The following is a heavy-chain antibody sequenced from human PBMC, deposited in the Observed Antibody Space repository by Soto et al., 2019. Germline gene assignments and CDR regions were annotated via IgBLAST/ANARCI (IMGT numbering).Heavy chain of an antibody. D-gene: IGHD1-26*01. CDR3: MWERPTGVY. V-gene: IGHV3-73*02. CDR1: GFTFTGSA. CDR2: TRMKSNTYAT. Sequence: EVQLVESGGGLVQPGGSLKLSCAASGFTFTGSAMHWVRQASGKGLGWVGRTRMKSNTYATSYAASVKGSCTISRDDSKNTAYLQMNSLKTEDTAVYFCMWERPTGVYWGQGTLVTVSS. J-gene: IGHJ4*02.